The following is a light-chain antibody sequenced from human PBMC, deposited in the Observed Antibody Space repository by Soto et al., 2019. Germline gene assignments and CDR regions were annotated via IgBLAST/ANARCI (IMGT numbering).Light chain of an antibody. CDR2: WAS. J-gene: IGKJ5*01. CDR1: QSVLYSSNNKNY. V-gene: IGKV4-1*01. Sequence: DLEMTHSPDSLAVSLGARATINCKSSQSVLYSSNNKNYLAWYQQKPGQPPKLLIYWASTRESGVPDRFSGSGSGTDFTLTISSLQAEDVAVYYCQQYYSTPLTFGQGTRLEI. CDR3: QQYYSTPLT.